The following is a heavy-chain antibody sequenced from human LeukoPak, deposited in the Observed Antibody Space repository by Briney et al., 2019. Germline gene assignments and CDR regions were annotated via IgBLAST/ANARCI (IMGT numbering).Heavy chain of an antibody. CDR2: MYHTESA. CDR3: ASAPFVYGPNRFDY. V-gene: IGHV4-59*08. Sequence: SETLSLTCNVSGASITSYYWTWLRQSRGKGLEWIGYMYHTESANYHPSLKSQVTISVDTSKNQVSLKMRSVTAADTAVYYCASAPFVYGPNRFDYWGQGTLVTVSS. CDR1: GASITSYY. J-gene: IGHJ4*02. D-gene: IGHD3-10*01.